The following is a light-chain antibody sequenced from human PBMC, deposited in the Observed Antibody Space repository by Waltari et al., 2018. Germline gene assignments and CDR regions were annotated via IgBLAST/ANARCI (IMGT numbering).Light chain of an antibody. J-gene: IGLJ2*01. CDR3: CSHAGSTTFVV. CDR1: NSDVGAYTY. V-gene: IGLV2-23*02. CDR2: DVT. Sequence: QSALTQPASVSGSPGQSITISCIGTNSDVGAYTYVSCYQQHPGKAPKLIIYDVTKWPSGVSNRFSGSKSGNTASLTISGLQAEDEADYYCCSHAGSTTFVVFGGGTKLTVL.